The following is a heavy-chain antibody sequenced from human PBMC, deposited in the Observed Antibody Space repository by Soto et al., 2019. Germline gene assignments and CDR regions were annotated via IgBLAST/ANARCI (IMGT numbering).Heavy chain of an antibody. V-gene: IGHV1-2*02. Sequence: ASVKVSCKASGYTFTGYYMHWVRQAPGQGLEWMGWINPNSGGTNYAQKFQGRVTMTRDTSISTAYMELSRLRSDDTAVYHCARAHRGRYYYDSSGLALGYWGQGTLVTVSS. CDR3: ARAHRGRYYYDSSGLALGY. CDR1: GYTFTGYY. D-gene: IGHD3-22*01. CDR2: INPNSGGT. J-gene: IGHJ4*02.